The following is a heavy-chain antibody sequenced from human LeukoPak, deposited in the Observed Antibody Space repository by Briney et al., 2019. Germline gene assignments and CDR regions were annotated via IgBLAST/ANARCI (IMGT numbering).Heavy chain of an antibody. J-gene: IGHJ3*02. CDR3: AKVGGCGGDCPQDEAFDI. D-gene: IGHD2-21*02. Sequence: GGSLRLSCAASGFTFSKYAMSWVRQAPGKGLEWVSGISSSGSTFYADSVKGRFTISRDNSKNTLYLQMNSLRAEDTAVYYCAKVGGCGGDCPQDEAFDIWGQGTMVIVS. CDR2: ISSSGST. V-gene: IGHV3-23*01. CDR1: GFTFSKYA.